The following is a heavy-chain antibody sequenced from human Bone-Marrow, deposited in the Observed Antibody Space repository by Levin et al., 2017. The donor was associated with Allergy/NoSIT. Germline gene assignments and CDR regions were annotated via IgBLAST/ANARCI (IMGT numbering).Heavy chain of an antibody. V-gene: IGHV3-23*01. Sequence: GGSLRLSCVASGFTFSSHAMSWVRQAPGKGPEWVSAMSGTLGNTFYADAVKGRFTISRDNSKNTLYLQMNSLRGDDTAVYYCAKGGSSGPLWNWGHGTLVTVSS. CDR1: GFTFSSHA. CDR2: MSGTLGNT. J-gene: IGHJ4*01. D-gene: IGHD6-19*01. CDR3: AKGGSSGPLWN.